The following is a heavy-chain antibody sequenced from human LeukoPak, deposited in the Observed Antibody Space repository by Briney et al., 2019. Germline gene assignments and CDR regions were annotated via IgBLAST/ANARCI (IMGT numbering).Heavy chain of an antibody. CDR2: IYYSGST. V-gene: IGHV4-39*07. Sequence: PSETLSLTCTVSGGSISSSSYYWGWIRQPPGKGLEWIGSIYYSGSTYYNPSLKSRVTISVDTSKNQFSLKLSSVTAADTAVYYCAADRRKENAFDIWGQGTMVTVSS. J-gene: IGHJ3*02. CDR1: GGSISSSSYY. CDR3: AADRRKENAFDI.